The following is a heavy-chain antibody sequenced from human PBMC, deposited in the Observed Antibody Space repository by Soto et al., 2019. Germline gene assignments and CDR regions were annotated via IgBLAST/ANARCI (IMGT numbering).Heavy chain of an antibody. V-gene: IGHV3-23*01. CDR2: ISGSGTTT. CDR3: AKDLAGATRGRFDY. Sequence: GGSLRLSCAASGFTFSSYGMSWVRQAPGKGLEWVSGISGSGTTTYYADSVKGHFTISRDNSKNTLYLQMNSLRAEDTAVYYCAKDLAGATRGRFDYWGQGTLVTVSS. J-gene: IGHJ4*02. CDR1: GFTFSSYG. D-gene: IGHD1-26*01.